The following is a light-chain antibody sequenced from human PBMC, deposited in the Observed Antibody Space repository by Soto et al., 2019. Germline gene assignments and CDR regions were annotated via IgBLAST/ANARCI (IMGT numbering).Light chain of an antibody. J-gene: IGLJ2*01. CDR2: EVS. Sequence: QSPLTQPPCASGSPGQSGTISCTGTSSDVGAYKYVSWYQQYPGKAPKLMIYEVSKRPSGVPARFSGSKSGNTASLTVSGLQSEDEADYYCTSYIGSDTWVFGGGTKLTVL. CDR1: SSDVGAYKY. CDR3: TSYIGSDTWV. V-gene: IGLV2-8*01.